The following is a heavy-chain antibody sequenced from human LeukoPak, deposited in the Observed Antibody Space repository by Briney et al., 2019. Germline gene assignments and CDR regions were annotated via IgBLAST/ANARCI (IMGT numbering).Heavy chain of an antibody. CDR3: ARVLAKGSYAHYFDY. CDR2: INPNSGGT. Sequence: GASVKVSCKASGYTFTGYYMHWVRQAPGQGLEWMGWINPNSGGTNYAQKFQGRVTMTRDTSISTAYMELSRLRSDDTAVYYCARVLAKGSYAHYFDYWGQGTLVTVSS. CDR1: GYTFTGYY. V-gene: IGHV1-2*02. J-gene: IGHJ4*02. D-gene: IGHD1-26*01.